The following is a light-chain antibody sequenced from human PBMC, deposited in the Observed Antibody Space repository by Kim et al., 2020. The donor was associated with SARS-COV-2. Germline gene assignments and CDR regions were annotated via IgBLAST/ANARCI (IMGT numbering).Light chain of an antibody. V-gene: IGLV2-8*01. CDR3: SSYAGSNNLV. CDR1: SSAVGGYNY. Sequence: GRQGTSPLTGTSSAVGGYNYVAWYPTHPGKAPKLMIYEVSKRPSGVPDLFSGSKSGNTASLTVSGLQAEDEADYYCSSYAGSNNLVFGGGTQLTVL. J-gene: IGLJ2*01. CDR2: EVS.